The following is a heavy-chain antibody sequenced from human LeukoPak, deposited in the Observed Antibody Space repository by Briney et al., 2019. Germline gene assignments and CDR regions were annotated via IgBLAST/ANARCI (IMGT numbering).Heavy chain of an antibody. V-gene: IGHV3-23*01. CDR1: GFTFSSYG. Sequence: GGSLRLSCAASGFTFSSYGMSWVRQAPGKGLEWVSAISGSGGSTYYADSVKGRFTISRDNAKNSLYLQMNSLRAEDTAVYYCARDYPNYYDSRTFDIWGQGTMVTVSS. CDR2: ISGSGGST. D-gene: IGHD3-22*01. CDR3: ARDYPNYYDSRTFDI. J-gene: IGHJ3*02.